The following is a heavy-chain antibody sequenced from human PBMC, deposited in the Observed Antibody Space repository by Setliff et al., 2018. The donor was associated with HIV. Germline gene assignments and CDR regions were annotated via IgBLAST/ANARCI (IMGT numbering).Heavy chain of an antibody. CDR2: IFPGDSET. V-gene: IGHV5-51*01. J-gene: IGHJ6*03. D-gene: IGHD3-9*01. Sequence: ESLKISCKDYGHSFPNDWIGWVRQMPGKGLEWVAIIFPGDSETRYSPSFEGRVTISADRSINTVYLQWSSLRASDTALYYCTRHPLRPGIAGYFYFVDVWGTGTTVTVSS. CDR3: TRHPLRPGIAGYFYFVDV. CDR1: GHSFPNDW.